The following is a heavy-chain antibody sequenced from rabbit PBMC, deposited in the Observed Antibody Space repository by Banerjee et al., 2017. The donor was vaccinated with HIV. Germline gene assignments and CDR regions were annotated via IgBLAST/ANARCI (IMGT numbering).Heavy chain of an antibody. J-gene: IGHJ4*01. CDR3: ARSYGGGDYYTYYFNL. Sequence: QSLEESGGDLVKPGASLTLTCTASGFSFSSSYYMCWVRQAPGKGLEWIACIYGSSSGSTYYASWAKGRFTISKTSSTTVTLQMTSLTAADTATCFCARSYGGGDYYTYYFNLWGPGTLVTVS. CDR1: GFSFSSSYY. V-gene: IGHV1S40*01. D-gene: IGHD8-1*01. CDR2: IYGSSSGST.